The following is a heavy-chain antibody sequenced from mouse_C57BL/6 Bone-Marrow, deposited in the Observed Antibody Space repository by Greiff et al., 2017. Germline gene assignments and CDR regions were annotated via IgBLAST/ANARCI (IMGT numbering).Heavy chain of an antibody. CDR3: ARCRYGNYLDY. Sequence: EVKLVESGGGLVKPGGSLKLSCAASGFTLSSYAMSWVRQTPEKRLEWVATISDGGSYTYYPDNVKGRFTISRDNAKNNLYLQMSHLKSEDTAMYYCARCRYGNYLDYWGQGTTLTVSS. CDR2: ISDGGSYT. CDR1: GFTLSSYA. J-gene: IGHJ2*01. V-gene: IGHV5-4*03. D-gene: IGHD2-1*01.